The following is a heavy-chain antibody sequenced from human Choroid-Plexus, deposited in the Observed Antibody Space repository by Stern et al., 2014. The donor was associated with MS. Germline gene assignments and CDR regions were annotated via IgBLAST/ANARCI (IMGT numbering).Heavy chain of an antibody. CDR3: AKDRQYLTYFFDH. J-gene: IGHJ5*02. D-gene: IGHD2/OR15-2a*01. CDR2: VSYDGSNK. Sequence: VHLVESGGGVVQPGRPLRLSCVASGFTFGSCAMHWVRQAPGKGLEWVAGVSYDGSNKHYADSVKGRFTISRDNSQNTLYMQMSSLRPEGTAVYYCAKDRQYLTYFFDHWGQGSLVTVSS. V-gene: IGHV3-30*18. CDR1: GFTFGSCA.